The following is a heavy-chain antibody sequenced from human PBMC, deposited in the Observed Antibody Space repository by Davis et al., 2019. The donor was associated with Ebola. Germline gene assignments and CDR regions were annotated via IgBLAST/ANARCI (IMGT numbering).Heavy chain of an antibody. Sequence: MPSETLSLTCSVSGASISSYYWSWIRQAPGKGLEWIGFRYNSGSTNHNPSLQSRVIISIDTANKQISLKLSSVTAADTAVYYCARGRLLEWPPTFYGLDVWGKGTTVTVSS. CDR2: RYNSGST. V-gene: IGHV4-59*01. CDR3: ARGRLLEWPPTFYGLDV. D-gene: IGHD3-3*01. CDR1: GASISSYY. J-gene: IGHJ6*04.